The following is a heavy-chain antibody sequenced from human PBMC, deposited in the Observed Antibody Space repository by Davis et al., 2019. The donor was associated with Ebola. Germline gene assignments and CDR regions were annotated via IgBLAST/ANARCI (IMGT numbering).Heavy chain of an antibody. J-gene: IGHJ6*02. CDR3: ARMGYCSSTSCYYYGMDV. CDR2: IYYSGST. CDR1: GGSISSSSYY. V-gene: IGHV4-61*01. Sequence: PSETLSLTCTVSGGSISSSSYYWSWTRQPPGKGLEWIGYIYYSGSTNYNPSLKSRVTISVDTSKNQFSLKLSSVTAADTAVDYCARMGYCSSTSCYYYGMDVWGQGTTVTVSS. D-gene: IGHD2-2*01.